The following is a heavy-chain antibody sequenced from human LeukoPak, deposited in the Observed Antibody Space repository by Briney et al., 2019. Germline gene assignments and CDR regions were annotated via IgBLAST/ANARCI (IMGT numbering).Heavy chain of an antibody. CDR3: ARAGNYYDSSGYLSIYFDY. CDR2: ISSSGSTI. J-gene: IGHJ4*02. V-gene: IGHV3-11*01. CDR1: TSSAFY. D-gene: IGHD3-22*01. Sequence: TSSAFYWGWIRQAPGKGLEWVSYISSSGSTIYYADSVKGRFTISRDNAKNSLYLQMNSLRAEDTAVYYCARAGNYYDSSGYLSIYFDYWGQGTLVTVSS.